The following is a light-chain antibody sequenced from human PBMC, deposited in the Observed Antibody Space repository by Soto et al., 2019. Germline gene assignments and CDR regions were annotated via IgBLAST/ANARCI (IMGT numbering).Light chain of an antibody. J-gene: IGLJ2*01. V-gene: IGLV2-8*01. CDR2: DVT. Sequence: QSVLTQPPSASGSPGQSVTISCTGTSSDIGNYNYVSWYQQHPGKAPKIMIYDVTKRPSGVPDRFSCSKSGNTASLTVSGLQPDDEAEYYCASYAGSNLVVFGGGTKLTVL. CDR1: SSDIGNYNY. CDR3: ASYAGSNLVV.